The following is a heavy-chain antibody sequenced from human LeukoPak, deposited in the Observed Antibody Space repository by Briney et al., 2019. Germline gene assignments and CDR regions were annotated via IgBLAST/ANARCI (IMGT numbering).Heavy chain of an antibody. Sequence: ASVKVSCKASGYTFTSYYMHWVRQAPGQGLEWMGIINPSGGSTSYTQKFQGRVTITADKSTSTAYMELSSLRSEDTAVYYCARESIAAAEGYVDYWGQGTLVTVSS. CDR2: INPSGGST. CDR3: ARESIAAAEGYVDY. D-gene: IGHD6-13*01. J-gene: IGHJ4*02. CDR1: GYTFTSYY. V-gene: IGHV1-46*01.